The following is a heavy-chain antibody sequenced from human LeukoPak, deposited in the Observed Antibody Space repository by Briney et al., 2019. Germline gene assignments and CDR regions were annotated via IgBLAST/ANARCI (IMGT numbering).Heavy chain of an antibody. D-gene: IGHD2-15*01. CDR1: GFSFSSHG. V-gene: IGHV3-23*01. J-gene: IGHJ4*02. CDR3: AKAPVTTCSGTFCYPFDY. CDR2: IIGGAGGT. Sequence: GGSLRLSCAASGFSFSSHGMSWVRQAPGKGLEWVSGIIGGAGGTYYADPVRGRLTISRDSSKNTLYLQMSSLRAEDAGVYYCAKAPVTTCSGTFCYPFDYWGQGTLVTVSS.